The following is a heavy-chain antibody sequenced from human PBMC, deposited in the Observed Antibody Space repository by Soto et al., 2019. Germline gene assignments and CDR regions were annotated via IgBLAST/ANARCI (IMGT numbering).Heavy chain of an antibody. Sequence: ASVKVSCKASGYTFTSYGISWVRQAPEQGLEWMGWISAYNGNTNYAQKLQGRVTMTTDTSTSTAYMELRSLRSDDTAVYYCARAVNYYDSSGSDAFDIWGQGTMVTVSS. D-gene: IGHD3-22*01. CDR3: ARAVNYYDSSGSDAFDI. CDR1: GYTFTSYG. CDR2: ISAYNGNT. J-gene: IGHJ3*02. V-gene: IGHV1-18*01.